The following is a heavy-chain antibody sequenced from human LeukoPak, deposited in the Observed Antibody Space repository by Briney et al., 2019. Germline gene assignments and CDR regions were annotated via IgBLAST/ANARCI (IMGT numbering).Heavy chain of an antibody. CDR3: ARHADDYSNPLDY. D-gene: IGHD4-11*01. CDR1: GGSIRSYH. J-gene: IGHJ4*02. V-gene: IGHV4-59*08. CDR2: IYYSGRT. Sequence: PSETLSLTCTVSGGSIRSYHWSWIRQPPGKGLEWMGYIYYSGRTLYNPSLKSRVTISVDTSKNQFSLKLSSVTAADTAVYYCARHADDYSNPLDYWGQGTPVTVSS.